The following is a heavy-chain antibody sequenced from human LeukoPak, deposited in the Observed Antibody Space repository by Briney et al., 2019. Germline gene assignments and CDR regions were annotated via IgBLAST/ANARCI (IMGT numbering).Heavy chain of an antibody. CDR2: ISGSGGST. D-gene: IGHD2-21*02. CDR1: GFTFSSYA. J-gene: IGHJ4*02. Sequence: GGSLRLSCAASGFTFSSYAMSWVRQAPGKGLEWVSAISGSGGSTYYADSVKGRFTISRDNSKNTLYLQMNSLRAEDTAVYYCAKDLTATAIGGPPRSVDYWGQGTLVTVSS. CDR3: AKDLTATAIGGPPRSVDY. V-gene: IGHV3-23*01.